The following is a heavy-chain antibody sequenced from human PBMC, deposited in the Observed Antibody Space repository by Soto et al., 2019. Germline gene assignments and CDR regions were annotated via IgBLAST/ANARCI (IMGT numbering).Heavy chain of an antibody. Sequence: ASVKVSGKASGGTFSSYAISGVRQAPGQGLEWMGGIIPIFGTANYAQKGQGRVTMTADESTSTAYMELSSLRSEDTAVYYCARGRGYSGYDPFDYWGQGTLVTVSS. CDR1: GGTFSSYA. V-gene: IGHV1-69*01. CDR2: IIPIFGTA. CDR3: ARGRGYSGYDPFDY. J-gene: IGHJ4*02. D-gene: IGHD5-12*01.